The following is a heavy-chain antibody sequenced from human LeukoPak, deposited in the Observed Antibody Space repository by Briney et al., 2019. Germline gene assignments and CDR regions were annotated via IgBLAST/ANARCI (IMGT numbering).Heavy chain of an antibody. CDR2: IYYSGVT. V-gene: IGHV4-39*01. J-gene: IGHJ4*02. CDR1: GGSINSSRYY. CDR3: ATGSLY. D-gene: IGHD6-19*01. Sequence: SETLSLTCTVSGGSINSSRYYWGWLRQPPGKGLEWIGSIYYSGVTYYNPSLKSRVTITVDTSKSQFSLKVSSVTAADTAVYYCATGSLYWGQGTLVTVSS.